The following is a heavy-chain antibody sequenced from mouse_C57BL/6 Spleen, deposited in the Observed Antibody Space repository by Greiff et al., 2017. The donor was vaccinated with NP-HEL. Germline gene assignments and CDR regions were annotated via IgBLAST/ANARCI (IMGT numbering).Heavy chain of an antibody. CDR2: INPSTGGT. D-gene: IGHD1-1*01. V-gene: IGHV1-42*01. CDR1: GYSFTGYY. Sequence: EVHLVESGPELVKPGASVKISCKASGYSFTGYYMNWVKQSPEKSLEWIGEINPSTGGTTYNQKFKAKATLTVDKSSSTAYMQLKSLTSEDSAVYYCAREGVVATNYFDYWGQGTTLTVSS. J-gene: IGHJ2*01. CDR3: AREGVVATNYFDY.